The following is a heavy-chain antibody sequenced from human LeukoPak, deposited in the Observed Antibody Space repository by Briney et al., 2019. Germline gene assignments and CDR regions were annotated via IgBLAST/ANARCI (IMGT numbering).Heavy chain of an antibody. CDR1: GGSISSSSYY. D-gene: IGHD6-19*01. J-gene: IGHJ4*02. CDR2: IYYSGST. V-gene: IGHV4-39*07. Sequence: PSETLSLTCTVSGGSISSSSYYWGWIRQPPGKGLEWIGSIYYSGSTYYNPSLKSRVTISVDTSKNQFSLKLSSVTAADTAVYYCARGRPGSGLMWGQGTLVTVSS. CDR3: ARGRPGSGLM.